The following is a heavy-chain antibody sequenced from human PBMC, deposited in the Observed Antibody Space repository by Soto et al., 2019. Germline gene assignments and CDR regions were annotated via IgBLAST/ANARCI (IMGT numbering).Heavy chain of an antibody. Sequence: EVQLVESGGGLVKPGRSLRLSCAASGFTFSTYGMNWVRQAPGKGLEWVSAISSSRTYTYYADSLKGRFTISRDNAKNSLFLQMNSLRTEDPAVYYCARDLGGYSSRFDLWGRGTLVTVSS. J-gene: IGHJ2*01. V-gene: IGHV3-21*01. D-gene: IGHD5-18*01. CDR3: ARDLGGYSSRFDL. CDR1: GFTFSTYG. CDR2: ISSSRTYT.